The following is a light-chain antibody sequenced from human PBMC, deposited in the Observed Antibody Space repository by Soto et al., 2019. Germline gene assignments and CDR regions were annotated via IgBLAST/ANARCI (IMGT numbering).Light chain of an antibody. CDR2: RYN. V-gene: IGLV1-47*01. CDR3: AAWDDSLSAYVV. J-gene: IGLJ2*01. Sequence: QSVLTQPPSASGTPGQRVTISCSGSSSNIGSNYVYWYQQLPGTAPKLLIYRYNQRPSGVPDRFSGSKSGTSASLAISGLRSEDEADYYCAAWDDSLSAYVVFGGGTKLTVL. CDR1: SSNIGSNY.